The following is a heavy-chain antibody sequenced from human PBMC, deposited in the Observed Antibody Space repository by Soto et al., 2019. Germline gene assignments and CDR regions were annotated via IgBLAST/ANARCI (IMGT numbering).Heavy chain of an antibody. CDR2: ISGSGGST. CDR3: AKDLTLRYCSGGSCYSDQ. J-gene: IGHJ4*02. CDR1: GFTFSSYA. Sequence: GGSLRLSCAASGFTFSSYAMSWVRQAPGKGLEWVSAISGSGGSTYYADYVKGRFTNSRDNSKNTLYLKMNSQRAEDTAVYYCAKDLTLRYCSGGSCYSDQWGQGT. V-gene: IGHV3-23*01. D-gene: IGHD2-15*01.